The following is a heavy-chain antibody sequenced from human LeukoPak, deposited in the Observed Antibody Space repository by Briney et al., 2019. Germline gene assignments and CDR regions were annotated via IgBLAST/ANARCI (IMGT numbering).Heavy chain of an antibody. V-gene: IGHV1-69*04. CDR1: GGTFSSYA. D-gene: IGHD2-8*01. CDR2: IIPILGIA. Sequence: SVKVSCKASGGTFSSYAISWARQAPGQGLEWMGRIIPILGIANYAQKFQGRVTITADKSTSTAYMELSSLRSEDTAVYYCARVVGCTNGVCGYYYYGMDVWGQGTTVTVSS. CDR3: ARVVGCTNGVCGYYYYGMDV. J-gene: IGHJ6*02.